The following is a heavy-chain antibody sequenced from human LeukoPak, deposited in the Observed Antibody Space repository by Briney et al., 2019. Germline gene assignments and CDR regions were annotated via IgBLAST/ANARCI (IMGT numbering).Heavy chain of an antibody. CDR3: ARRAGAYSHPYDY. CDR2: IYSDNT. J-gene: IGHJ4*02. Sequence: PGGSLRLSCTVSGFTVSSNSMSWVRQAPGKGLEWVSFIYSDNTHYSDSVKGRFTISRDNSKNTLYLQMNSLRAEATAVYYCARRAGAYSHPYDYWGRGTLVTVSS. V-gene: IGHV3-53*01. D-gene: IGHD4/OR15-4a*01. CDR1: GFTVSSNS.